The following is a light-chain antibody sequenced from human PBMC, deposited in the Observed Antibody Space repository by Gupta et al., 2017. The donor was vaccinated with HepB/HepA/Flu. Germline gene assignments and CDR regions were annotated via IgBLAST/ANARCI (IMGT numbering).Light chain of an antibody. Sequence: DIQMTQSPSSLSASVGDRVTFACRASQNIGNYFAWYQQKPGKAPKLVIWDAYTLHTGVPSRFSGNRSGTDYTLTINSLHPEDFATYYCRHANYLPLTFGQWTRLDIK. J-gene: IGKJ5*01. CDR2: DAY. V-gene: IGKV1D-12*01. CDR3: RHANYLPLT. CDR1: QNIGNY.